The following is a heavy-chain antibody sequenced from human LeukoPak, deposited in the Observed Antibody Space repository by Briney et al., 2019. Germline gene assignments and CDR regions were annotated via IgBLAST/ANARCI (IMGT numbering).Heavy chain of an antibody. D-gene: IGHD6-13*01. CDR2: IYHSGST. Sequence: SETLSLTCTVSGGSISSYYWSWIRQPPGKGLEWIGYIYHSGSTYYNPSLKSRVTMSVDTSKNQFSLKLSSVTAADTAVYYCARDKAAAASAFDIWGQGTMVTVSS. V-gene: IGHV4-59*12. J-gene: IGHJ3*02. CDR1: GGSISSYY. CDR3: ARDKAAAASAFDI.